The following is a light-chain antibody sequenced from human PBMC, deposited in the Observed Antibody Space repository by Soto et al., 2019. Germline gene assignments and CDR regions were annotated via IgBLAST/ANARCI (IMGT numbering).Light chain of an antibody. CDR1: QSVSSSY. CDR3: QKYGSSAFP. Sequence: EIVLTQSPVTLSLSPGERGTLSCGASQSVSSSYLAWYHQKPGLAPSLLIYDASSRATGTPDRFSGSGSGPDFTLTISRLEPEDVAVYYCQKYGSSAFPFVQGTRLEIK. V-gene: IGKV3D-20*01. J-gene: IGKJ5*01. CDR2: DAS.